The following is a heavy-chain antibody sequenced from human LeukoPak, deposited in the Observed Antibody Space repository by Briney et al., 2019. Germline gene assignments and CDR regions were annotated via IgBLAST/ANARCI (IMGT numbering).Heavy chain of an antibody. D-gene: IGHD2-21*02. CDR2: IWYDGTNK. Sequence: PGGSLRLSCAASGFTFSSYVIHWVRQAPGKGLEWVAVIWYDGTNKYYADSVKGRFTISRDNSKNTLYLQMNSLRAEDTAVYYCARDLSDGVVTAIAHYWGQGTLVTVSS. CDR1: GFTFSSYV. CDR3: ARDLSDGVVTAIAHY. V-gene: IGHV3-33*01. J-gene: IGHJ4*02.